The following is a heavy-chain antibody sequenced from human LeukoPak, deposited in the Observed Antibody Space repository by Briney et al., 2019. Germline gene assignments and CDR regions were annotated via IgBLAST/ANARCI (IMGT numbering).Heavy chain of an antibody. Sequence: SETLSLTCTVSGGSISSYYWSWIRQPPGKGLEWIGYIYYSGSTNYNPSLKSRVTISVDTSKNQFSLKLSSVTAADTAVYYCAKSIVGAIPAFDIWGQGTMVTVSS. D-gene: IGHD1-26*01. V-gene: IGHV4-59*01. J-gene: IGHJ3*02. CDR1: GGSISSYY. CDR3: AKSIVGAIPAFDI. CDR2: IYYSGST.